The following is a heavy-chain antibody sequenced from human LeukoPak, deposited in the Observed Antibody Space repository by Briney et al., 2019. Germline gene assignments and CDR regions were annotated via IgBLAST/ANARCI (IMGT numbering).Heavy chain of an antibody. V-gene: IGHV4-30-4*01. D-gene: IGHD3-22*01. CDR1: GGSISSGDYY. J-gene: IGHJ4*02. CDR3: ARVGDYYDSSGYSDN. Sequence: SETLSLTCTVSGGSISSGDYYWSWIRQPPGKGLEWIGYIYYSGSTYYNPSLKSRVTISVDTSKNQFFLKLSSVTAADTAVYYCARVGDYYDSSGYSDNWGQGTLVTVSS. CDR2: IYYSGST.